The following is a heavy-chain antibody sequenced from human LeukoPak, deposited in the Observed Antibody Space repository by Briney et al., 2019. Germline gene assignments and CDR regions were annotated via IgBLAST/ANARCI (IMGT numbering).Heavy chain of an antibody. CDR3: ARGPSFSGYDPPGDY. D-gene: IGHD5-12*01. Sequence: PSETLSLTCTVSGGSISSYYWSWIRQPAGKGLEWLGRINTRGSTNYIPSLKSRITLSVDTSKNQSSLMLTSVTAADTAVYYCARGPSFSGYDPPGDYWGQGTLVTVSS. V-gene: IGHV4-4*07. J-gene: IGHJ4*02. CDR2: INTRGST. CDR1: GGSISSYY.